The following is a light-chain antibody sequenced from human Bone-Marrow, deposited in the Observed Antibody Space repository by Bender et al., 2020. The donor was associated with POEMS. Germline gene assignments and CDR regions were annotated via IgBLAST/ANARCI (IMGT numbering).Light chain of an antibody. CDR1: RLGSKY. J-gene: IGLJ3*02. CDR3: QAWDSATGV. Sequence: SYELSQPPSVSVSPGQTASITCSGERLGSKYVCWYQQKPGQSPMLVIYLDNRRPSGIPERFSGSTSGNTAILTISGTQAVDEAEYYCQAWDSATGVFGGGTKLTVL. V-gene: IGLV3-1*01. CDR2: LDN.